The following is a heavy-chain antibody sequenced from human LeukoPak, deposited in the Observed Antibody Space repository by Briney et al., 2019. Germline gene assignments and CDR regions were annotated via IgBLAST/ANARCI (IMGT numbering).Heavy chain of an antibody. CDR1: GFTFSSYG. Sequence: PGRSLRLSCAASGFTFSSYGMHWVRQAPGKGLEWVAVIWYDGSNKYYADSVKGRFTISRDNSKSTLYLQMNSLRAEDTAVYYCARDSKGVIITGWFDPWGQGTLVTVSS. J-gene: IGHJ5*02. D-gene: IGHD3-10*01. CDR2: IWYDGSNK. V-gene: IGHV3-33*01. CDR3: ARDSKGVIITGWFDP.